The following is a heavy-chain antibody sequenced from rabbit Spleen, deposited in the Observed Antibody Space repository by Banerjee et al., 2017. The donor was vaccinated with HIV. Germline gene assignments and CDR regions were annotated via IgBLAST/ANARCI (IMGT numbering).Heavy chain of an antibody. D-gene: IGHD6-1*01. Sequence: QEQLVESGGGLVQPEGSLTLTCTASGFTSSRYWICWVRQAPGKGLEWIACIYAGTSGNTYSATWAKGRFTISKTSSTTVTLQMTSLTAADTATYFCARGPPYAGYAGYGYVYLNLWGPGTLVTVS. CDR2: IYAGTSGNT. V-gene: IGHV1S45*01. CDR3: ARGPPYAGYAGYGYVYLNL. CDR1: GFTSSRYW. J-gene: IGHJ4*01.